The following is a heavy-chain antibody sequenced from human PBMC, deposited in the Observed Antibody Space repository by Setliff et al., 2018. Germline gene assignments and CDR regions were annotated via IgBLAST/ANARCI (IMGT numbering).Heavy chain of an antibody. J-gene: IGHJ3*02. V-gene: IGHV3-30*02. CDR3: ARGYSWDAFDI. D-gene: IGHD1-1*01. CDR1: GFIFSSYG. Sequence: GSLRLSCAASGFIFSSYGMHWVRQAPGKGLEWVAFIRYDGTNNYYEDSVKGRFTISRDNTFNTLYLQMNSLGAEDTAVYYCARGYSWDAFDIWGQGTMVTVSS. CDR2: IRYDGTNN.